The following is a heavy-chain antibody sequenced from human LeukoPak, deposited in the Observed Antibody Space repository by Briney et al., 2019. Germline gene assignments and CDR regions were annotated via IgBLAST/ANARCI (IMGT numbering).Heavy chain of an antibody. D-gene: IGHD3-10*01. CDR3: ARIYGSGRGDAFDI. V-gene: IGHV1-69-2*01. Sequence: ASVKVSCKVSGHTFTDYYMHWVQQAPGKGLEWMGLVDPEDGETIYAEKFQGRVTITADTSTDTAYMELSSLRSEDTAAYYCARIYGSGRGDAFDIWGQGTMVTVSS. CDR1: GHTFTDYY. J-gene: IGHJ3*02. CDR2: VDPEDGET.